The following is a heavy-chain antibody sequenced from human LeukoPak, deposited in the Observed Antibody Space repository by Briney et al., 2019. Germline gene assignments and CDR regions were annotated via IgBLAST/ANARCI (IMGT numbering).Heavy chain of an antibody. Sequence: EASVKVSCKASGYTFSSHYLHWLRQAPGQGLEWMGIINPSGGSPSYGQTFQGRLSMTTDTSTNTVYMELSSLRSEDTAVYYCASGLPSIAAAGTIYYMDVWGKGTTVTISS. CDR2: INPSGGSP. CDR3: ASGLPSIAAAGTIYYMDV. CDR1: GYTFSSHY. J-gene: IGHJ6*03. V-gene: IGHV1-46*01. D-gene: IGHD6-13*01.